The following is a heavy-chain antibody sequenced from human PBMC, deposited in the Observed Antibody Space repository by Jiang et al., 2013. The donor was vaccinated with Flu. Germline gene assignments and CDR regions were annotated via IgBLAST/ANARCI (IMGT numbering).Heavy chain of an antibody. CDR1: GGSISSTDYH. Sequence: PGLVKPSETLSLTCTVSGGSISSTDYHWGWIRQPPGKGLEWIGSVSYTGNTFYNTSLKGRVTLSVDTSKNQFSLQLRSVTAADTALFYCARRGSTSFLLPFDYWGRGALVTVSP. V-gene: IGHV4-39*01. J-gene: IGHJ4*02. CDR3: ARRGSTSFLLPFDY. D-gene: IGHD3-16*01. CDR2: VSYTGNT.